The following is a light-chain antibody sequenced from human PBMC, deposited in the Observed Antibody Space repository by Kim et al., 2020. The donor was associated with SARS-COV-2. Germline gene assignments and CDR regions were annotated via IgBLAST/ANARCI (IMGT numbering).Light chain of an antibody. CDR2: DVS. Sequence: QPFTYTCPGTSSHVGGYTYVSWYQQHPGKAPKLMFYDVSKRPSGVPDRFSGSKSGNTASLTISGLQGEDEADYYCCSYAGSYTEVFGGGTQLTVL. CDR3: CSYAGSYTEV. V-gene: IGLV2-11*01. J-gene: IGLJ2*01. CDR1: SSHVGGYTY.